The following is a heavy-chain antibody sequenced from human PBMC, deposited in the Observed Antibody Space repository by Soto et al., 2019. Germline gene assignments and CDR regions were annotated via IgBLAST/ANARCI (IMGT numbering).Heavy chain of an antibody. CDR1: GGSFSGYY. D-gene: IGHD5-12*01. J-gene: IGHJ6*02. Sequence: SETLSLTCAVYGGSFSGYYWSWIRQPPGKGLEWIGEINHSGSTNYNPSLKSRVTISVDTSKNQFSLKLSSVTAADTAVYYCARGRHKVADIVATSKYYYYGMDVWGQGTTVTVSS. V-gene: IGHV4-34*01. CDR3: ARGRHKVADIVATSKYYYYGMDV. CDR2: INHSGST.